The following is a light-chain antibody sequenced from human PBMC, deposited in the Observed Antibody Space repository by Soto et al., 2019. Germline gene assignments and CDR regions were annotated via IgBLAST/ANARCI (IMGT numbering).Light chain of an antibody. V-gene: IGLV1-40*01. CDR1: SSNIGAGYD. CDR3: QSYDSSLGGSRV. CDR2: ANI. J-gene: IGLJ2*01. Sequence: QSVLTQPPSVSGAPGQRVTISCTGSSSNIGAGYDVHWYQQLPGTAPKLLIYANINRPSGVPDRFSGSQSGTSASLAITGLQAEDGVDYYCQSYDSSLGGSRVFGGGPKLPVL.